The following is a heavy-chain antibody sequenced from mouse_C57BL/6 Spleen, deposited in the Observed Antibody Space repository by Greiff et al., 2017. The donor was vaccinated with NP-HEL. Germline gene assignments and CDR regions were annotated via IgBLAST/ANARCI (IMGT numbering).Heavy chain of an antibody. CDR2: ISNGGGST. CDR3: ARQANYYGSSYYFDY. D-gene: IGHD1-1*01. Sequence: EVMLVESGGGLVQPGGSLKLSCAASGFTFSDYYMYWVRQTPEKRLEWVAYISNGGGSTYYPDTVKGRFTISRDNAKNTLYLQMSRLKSEDTAMYYCARQANYYGSSYYFDYWGQGTTLTVSS. J-gene: IGHJ2*01. V-gene: IGHV5-12*01. CDR1: GFTFSDYY.